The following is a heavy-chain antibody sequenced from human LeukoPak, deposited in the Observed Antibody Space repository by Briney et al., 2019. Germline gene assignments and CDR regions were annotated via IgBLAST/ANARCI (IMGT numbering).Heavy chain of an antibody. V-gene: IGHV4-38-2*01. CDR2: IYHSGST. CDR3: ARSVGYCSGGSCDEGY. CDR1: GYSISSGYY. Sequence: SETLSLTCAVSGYSISSGYYWGWIRQPPGKGLEWIGSIYHSGSTCYNPSLKSRVTISVDTSKNQFSLKLSSVTAADTAVYYCARSVGYCSGGSCDEGYWGQGTLVTVSS. J-gene: IGHJ4*02. D-gene: IGHD2-15*01.